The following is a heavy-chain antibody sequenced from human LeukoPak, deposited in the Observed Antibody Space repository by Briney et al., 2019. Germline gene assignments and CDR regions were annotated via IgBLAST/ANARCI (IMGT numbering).Heavy chain of an antibody. D-gene: IGHD3-10*01. V-gene: IGHV4-4*02. CDR3: ARGNGRWLVRVDY. Sequence: PSGTLSLTCAVSGGSISSSNWWSWVRQPPGKGLEWIGEIYHSGSTNYNPSLKSRVTISVDTSKNQFSLKLSSVTAADTAVYYCARGNGRWLVRVDYWGQGTLVTVSS. J-gene: IGHJ4*02. CDR2: IYHSGST. CDR1: GGSISSSNW.